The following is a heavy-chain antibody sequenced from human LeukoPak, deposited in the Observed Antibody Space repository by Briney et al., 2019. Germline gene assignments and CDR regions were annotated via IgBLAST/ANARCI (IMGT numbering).Heavy chain of an antibody. J-gene: IGHJ6*03. Sequence: GASVKVSCKASGYTFTGYYMHRVRQAPGQGLEWMGWMNPNSGNTGYAQKFQGRVTMTRNTSISTAYMELSSLRSEDTAVYYCARARREQWLWRYYYYMDVWGKGTTVTISS. CDR3: ARARREQWLWRYYYYMDV. D-gene: IGHD6-19*01. V-gene: IGHV1-8*02. CDR2: MNPNSGNT. CDR1: GYTFTGYY.